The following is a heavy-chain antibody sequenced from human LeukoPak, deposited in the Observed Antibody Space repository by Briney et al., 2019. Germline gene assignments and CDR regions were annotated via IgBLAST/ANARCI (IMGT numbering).Heavy chain of an antibody. D-gene: IGHD2-8*01. CDR3: ARAVSASTVYYFGS. J-gene: IGHJ4*02. CDR1: GGSISSGGYY. V-gene: IGHV4-61*08. CDR2: MHYNGIS. Sequence: PSQTLSLTCTVSGGSISSGGYYWSWIRQPPGKGLECIGYMHYNGISNYNPSLKSRVTISLDTSKNQFSLKLSSVTAADTAVYYCARAVSASTVYYFGSWGQGTLVTAST.